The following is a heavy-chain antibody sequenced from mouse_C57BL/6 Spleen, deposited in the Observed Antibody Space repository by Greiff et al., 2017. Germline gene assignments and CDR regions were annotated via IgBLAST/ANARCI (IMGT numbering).Heavy chain of an antibody. CDR1: GFTFSSYA. J-gene: IGHJ2*01. V-gene: IGHV5-4*03. D-gene: IGHD2-12*01. Sequence: DVKLVESGGGLMKPGGSLKLSCAASGFTFSSYAMSWVRQTPEKRLEWVATISDGGSYTYYPDNVKGRFTISRDNAKNNLYLQMSHLKSEDTAMYYCARGYYTFDYWGQGTTLTVSS. CDR3: ARGYYTFDY. CDR2: ISDGGSYT.